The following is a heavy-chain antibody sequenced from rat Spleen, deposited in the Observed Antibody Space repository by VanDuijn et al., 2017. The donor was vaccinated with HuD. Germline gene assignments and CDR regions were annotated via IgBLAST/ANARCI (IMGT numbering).Heavy chain of an antibody. Sequence: EVQLVESGGGLVLPGRSMKLSCAASGFTFSNYGMHWIRQAPTKGLEWVASISPSGGSTYYRDSVKGRFTISRDNAKSTLYLQLDSLRSEDTATYYCARHYGGYSEYVMDAWGQGASVTVSS. D-gene: IGHD1-11*01. V-gene: IGHV5-19*01. CDR2: ISPSGGST. CDR1: GFTFSNYG. CDR3: ARHYGGYSEYVMDA. J-gene: IGHJ4*01.